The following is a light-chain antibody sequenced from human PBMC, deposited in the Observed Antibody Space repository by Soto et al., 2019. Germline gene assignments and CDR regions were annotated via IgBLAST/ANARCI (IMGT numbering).Light chain of an antibody. CDR1: SSDIGAYNY. J-gene: IGLJ2*01. V-gene: IGLV2-14*01. Sequence: QSALTQPASVSGSPGQSITISCTGTSSDIGAYNYVSWYQQYPGKAPKLMIYGVTNRPSGVSNRFSGSKSGNTASLTISGLQAEDEADYYCSSFSSDSTPLVFGGGTKLTVL. CDR3: SSFSSDSTPLV. CDR2: GVT.